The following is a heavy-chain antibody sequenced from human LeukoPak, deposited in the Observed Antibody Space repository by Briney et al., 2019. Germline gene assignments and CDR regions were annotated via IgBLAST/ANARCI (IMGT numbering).Heavy chain of an antibody. V-gene: IGHV4-30-2*01. CDR1: GGSISSGGYS. Sequence: SETLSLTCAVSGGSISSGGYSWSWIRQPPGKGLEWTGYIYHSGSTYYNPSLKSRVAISVDRSKNQFSLKLGSVTAADTAVYYCARVLKPPGRWLQSSVGWFDPWGQGTLVTVSS. CDR2: IYHSGST. J-gene: IGHJ5*02. CDR3: ARVLKPPGRWLQSSVGWFDP. D-gene: IGHD5-24*01.